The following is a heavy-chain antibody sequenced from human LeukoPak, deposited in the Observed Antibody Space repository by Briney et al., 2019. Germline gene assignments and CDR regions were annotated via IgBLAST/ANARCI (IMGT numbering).Heavy chain of an antibody. D-gene: IGHD6-19*01. CDR1: GGSISSYY. V-gene: IGHV4-59*01. J-gene: IGHJ5*02. CDR3: ARDIAVAGTIRFDP. CDR2: IYYSGST. Sequence: PSETLSLTCTVSGGSISSYYWSWIRQPPGKGLEWIGYIYYSGSTNYNPSLKSRVTISVDTSKNQFSLKLSSVTAADTAVYYCARDIAVAGTIRFDPWGQGTLVTVSS.